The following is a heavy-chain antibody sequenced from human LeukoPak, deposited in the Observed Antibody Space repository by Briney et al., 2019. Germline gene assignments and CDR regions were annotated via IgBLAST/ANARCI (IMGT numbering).Heavy chain of an antibody. D-gene: IGHD3-3*01. CDR3: ARGGRGVVIPRDFDY. Sequence: GASVKVSCKASGYTFTSYAMNWVRQAPGQGLEWMGWINTNTGNPTYAQGFTGRFVFSLDTCVSTAYLQISSLKAEDTAVYYCARGGRGVVIPRDFDYWGQGTLVTVSS. J-gene: IGHJ4*02. CDR2: INTNTGNP. CDR1: GYTFTSYA. V-gene: IGHV7-4-1*02.